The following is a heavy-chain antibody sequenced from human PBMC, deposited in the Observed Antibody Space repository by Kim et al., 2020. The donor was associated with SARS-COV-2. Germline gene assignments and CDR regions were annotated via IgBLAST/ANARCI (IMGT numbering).Heavy chain of an antibody. J-gene: IGHJ4*02. V-gene: IGHV1-8*01. D-gene: IGHD3-10*01. Sequence: GYAQKFQGRVTMTRNTSISTAYMELSSLRSEDTAVYYCARGHYYGSGPPGWGQGTLVTVSS. CDR3: ARGHYYGSGPPG.